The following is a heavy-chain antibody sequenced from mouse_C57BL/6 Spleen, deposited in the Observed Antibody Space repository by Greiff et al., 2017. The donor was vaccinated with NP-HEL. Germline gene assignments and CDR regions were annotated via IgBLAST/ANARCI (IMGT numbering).Heavy chain of an antibody. CDR1: GYTFTSYW. Sequence: VQLQQPGAELVKPGASVKLSCKASGYTFTSYWMHWVKQRPGKGLEWIGRIYPGDGDTNYNGKFKGKATLTADKSSSTAYMQLSSLTSEDSAVYFCARHTAQDYYFDYWGQGTTLTVSS. CDR2: IYPGDGDT. D-gene: IGHD3-2*02. J-gene: IGHJ2*01. V-gene: IGHV1-82*01. CDR3: ARHTAQDYYFDY.